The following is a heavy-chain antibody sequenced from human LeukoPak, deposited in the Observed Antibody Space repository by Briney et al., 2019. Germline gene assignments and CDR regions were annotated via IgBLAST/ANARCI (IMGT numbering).Heavy chain of an antibody. D-gene: IGHD7-27*01. CDR1: GFTFGDYA. J-gene: IGHJ6*03. Sequence: PGGSLRLSCTASGFTFGDYAMNWVRQAPGKGLEWVGFIRSKAYGGTTEYAASVKGRFTISRDDSKSIAYLQMNSLKTEDTAVYYCTRDPLLTGEFGYYYYMDVWGKGTTVTVSS. CDR3: TRDPLLTGEFGYYYYMDV. V-gene: IGHV3-49*04. CDR2: IRSKAYGGTT.